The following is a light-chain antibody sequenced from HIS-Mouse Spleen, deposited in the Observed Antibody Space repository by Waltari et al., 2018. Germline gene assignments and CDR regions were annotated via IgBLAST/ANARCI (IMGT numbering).Light chain of an antibody. CDR1: QSISSY. CDR3: QQSYSTPRGDF. J-gene: IGKJ2*01. V-gene: IGKV1-39*01. CDR2: AAS. Sequence: DIQMTQSPSSLSASVGDRVTITCRASQSISSYLNWYQQKPGKAPKLLIYAASSLQSGVPSRFSGSGYGTDFTLTISSLQPEDFATYYCQQSYSTPRGDFFGQGTKLAIK.